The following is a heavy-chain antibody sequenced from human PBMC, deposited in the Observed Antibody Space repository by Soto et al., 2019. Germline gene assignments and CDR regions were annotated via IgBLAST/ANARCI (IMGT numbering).Heavy chain of an antibody. CDR3: AKDRSPGATTWNVY. J-gene: IGHJ4*02. CDR1: GFIFSSSA. Sequence: GGSLRLSCVVSGFIFSSSAMNWVRQAPGKGLEWVSTISGSGVSKYYADSVKGRFTISRDNSNNTVSLQMNSLRAEDAAVYYCAKDRSPGATTWNVYWGQGTLVTV. V-gene: IGHV3-23*01. CDR2: ISGSGVSK. D-gene: IGHD1-26*01.